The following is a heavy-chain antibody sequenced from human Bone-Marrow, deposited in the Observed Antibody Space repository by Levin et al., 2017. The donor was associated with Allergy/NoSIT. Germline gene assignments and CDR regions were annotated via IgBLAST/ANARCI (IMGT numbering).Heavy chain of an antibody. CDR1: GYTFTGYY. J-gene: IGHJ4*02. Sequence: GASVKVSCKASGYTFTGYYMHWVRQAPGQGLEWMGWINPNSGGTNYAQKFQGRVTMTRDTSISTVYMELSRLRSDDTAVYYCARVMNLYGGNSLYYFDYWGQGTLVTVSS. CDR2: INPNSGGT. CDR3: ARVMNLYGGNSLYYFDY. V-gene: IGHV1-2*02. D-gene: IGHD4-23*01.